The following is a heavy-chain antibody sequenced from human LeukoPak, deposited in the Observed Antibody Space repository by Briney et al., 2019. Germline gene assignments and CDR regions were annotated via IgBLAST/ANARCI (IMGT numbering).Heavy chain of an antibody. CDR3: ARGIAAADRGAFDI. V-gene: IGHV3-23*01. J-gene: IGHJ3*02. CDR1: GFTFSSYA. Sequence: GGSLRLSCAASGFTFSSYAMTWVRQAPGKGLEWVSGISGSGGSTYYADSVKGRFTISRDNSKNTLYLQMNSLRVEDTAVYYCARGIAAADRGAFDIWGQGTMVTVFS. CDR2: ISGSGGST. D-gene: IGHD6-13*01.